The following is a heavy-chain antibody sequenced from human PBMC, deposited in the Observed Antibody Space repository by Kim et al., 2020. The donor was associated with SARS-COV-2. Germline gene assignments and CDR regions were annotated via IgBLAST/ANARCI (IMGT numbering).Heavy chain of an antibody. D-gene: IGHD3-3*01. J-gene: IGHJ4*02. V-gene: IGHV4-39*01. Sequence: SETLSLTCTVSGGSISSSSYYWGWIRQPPGKGLEWIGSIYYSGSTYYNPSLKSRVTISVDTFKNQYSLKLSSVTAADTAVYYCASYDFSSVRTIDYRGQGTMVTVSS. CDR3: ASYDFSSVRTIDY. CDR1: GGSISSSSYY. CDR2: IYYSGST.